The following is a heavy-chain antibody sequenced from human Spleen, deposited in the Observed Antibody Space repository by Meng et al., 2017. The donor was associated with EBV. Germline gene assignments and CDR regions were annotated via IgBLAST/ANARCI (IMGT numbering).Heavy chain of an antibody. Sequence: VQLMQSGAEVKKPGESLKLACKTSGYTFPSSWLAWVRQVPGKGLEWMGTIYPGDSDIRYSPSFEGQVTISADKSISTAYLQWSSLRASDTATYYCARGGYNWFDPWGQGTLVTVSS. D-gene: IGHD6-25*01. J-gene: IGHJ5*02. CDR1: GYTFPSSW. V-gene: IGHV5-51*01. CDR3: ARGGYNWFDP. CDR2: IYPGDSDI.